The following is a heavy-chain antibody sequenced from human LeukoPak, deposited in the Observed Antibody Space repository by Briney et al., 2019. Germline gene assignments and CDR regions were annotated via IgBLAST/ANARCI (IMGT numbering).Heavy chain of an antibody. D-gene: IGHD1-26*01. V-gene: IGHV1-2*06. CDR1: GYTFTGYY. J-gene: IGHJ4*02. CDR2: INPNSGGT. CDR3: ATPISGSYGNDY. Sequence: ASVNVSCKASGYTFTGYYMHWVRQAPGQGLEWMGRINPNSGGTNYAQRFQGRVTMTRDTSISTAYMELSRLRSDDTAVYYCATPISGSYGNDYWGQGTLVTVSS.